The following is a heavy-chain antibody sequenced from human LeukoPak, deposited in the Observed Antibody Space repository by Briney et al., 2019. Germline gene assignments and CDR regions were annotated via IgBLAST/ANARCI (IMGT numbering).Heavy chain of an antibody. V-gene: IGHV3-7*01. Sequence: PGGSLRLSCAVSGFSITNYWMTWVRQAPGKGLEWVANIKGDGSEKYYVDSVKGRFTISRDNDKNYLYLQMNSLRDEDTAVYYCVRQAGVSWGQGTLSPSLQ. CDR1: GFSITNYW. CDR2: IKGDGSEK. D-gene: IGHD6-19*01. CDR3: VRQAGVS. J-gene: IGHJ5*02.